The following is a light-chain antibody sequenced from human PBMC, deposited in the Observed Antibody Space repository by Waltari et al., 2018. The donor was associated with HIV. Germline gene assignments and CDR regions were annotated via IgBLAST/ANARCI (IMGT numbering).Light chain of an antibody. J-gene: IGLJ1*01. CDR3: TSSTGSNTLGV. V-gene: IGLV2-8*01. Sequence: QSALTQPPSASGSPGQSVTISCTGTNSDIGTSKFISWYQHHPGKAPKLIIYEVTKRPWGAPERFSAYKAGNTASLTVAGRQPEDEADYYCTSSTGSNTLGVFGSGTTVTVL. CDR1: NSDIGTSKF. CDR2: EVT.